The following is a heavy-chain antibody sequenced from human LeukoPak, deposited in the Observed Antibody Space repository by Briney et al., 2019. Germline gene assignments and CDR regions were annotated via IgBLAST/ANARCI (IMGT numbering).Heavy chain of an antibody. CDR1: GGSISSYY. CDR3: ARGVSTWGAGDAFDI. J-gene: IGHJ3*02. CDR2: IYYSGST. D-gene: IGHD3-16*01. Sequence: SETLSLTCTVSGGSISSYYWSWIRQPPGKGLEWIGYIYYSGSTNYNPSLKSRVTISVDTSKNQFSLKLSSVTAADTAVYYCARGVSTWGAGDAFDIWGQGTMVTVS. V-gene: IGHV4-59*01.